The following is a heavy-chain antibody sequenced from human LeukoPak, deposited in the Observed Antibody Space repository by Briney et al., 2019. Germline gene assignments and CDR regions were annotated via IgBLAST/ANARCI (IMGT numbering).Heavy chain of an antibody. Sequence: PSETLSLTCAVYGGSFSGYYWSWIRQPPGKGLEWIGEINHSGSTNYNPSLKSRVTTSVDTSKNQFSLKLSSVTAADTAVYYCARVPSPYYYYGMDVWGQGTTVTVSS. CDR3: ARVPSPYYYYGMDV. J-gene: IGHJ6*02. CDR2: INHSGST. D-gene: IGHD6-6*01. V-gene: IGHV4-34*01. CDR1: GGSFSGYY.